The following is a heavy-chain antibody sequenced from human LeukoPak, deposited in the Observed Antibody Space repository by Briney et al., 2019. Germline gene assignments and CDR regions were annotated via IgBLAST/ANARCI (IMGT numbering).Heavy chain of an antibody. CDR2: IWYDGSKK. CDR1: GFTFSNYG. J-gene: IGHJ4*02. CDR3: ARDLSSVGPDY. V-gene: IGHV3-33*01. Sequence: GRSLGLSCAASGFTFSNYGMHWVRQAPGKGLEWVAIIWYDGSKKFYADSVKGRYIISRGNSKNTLYLQMNSLRAEDSAVYYCARDLSSVGPDYWGQGTLVTVSS.